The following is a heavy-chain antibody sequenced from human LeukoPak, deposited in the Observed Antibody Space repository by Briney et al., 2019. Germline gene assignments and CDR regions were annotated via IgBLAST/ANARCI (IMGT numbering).Heavy chain of an antibody. V-gene: IGHV4-39*02. D-gene: IGHD3-10*01. CDR2: IYYSGST. CDR3: ARDVGWFGEFDY. J-gene: IGHJ4*02. CDR1: GGSISSSSYY. Sequence: SETLSLTCTVSGGSISSSSYYWGWIRQPPGKGLEWIGSIYYSGSTYYNPSLKSRVTISVDTSKNQFSLKLSSVTAADTAVYYCARDVGWFGEFDYWGQGTLVTVSS.